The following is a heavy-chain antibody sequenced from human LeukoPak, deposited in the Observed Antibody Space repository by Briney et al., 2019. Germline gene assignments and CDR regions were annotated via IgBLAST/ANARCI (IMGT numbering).Heavy chain of an antibody. CDR2: IRPDASAN. Sequence: QTGGSLRLSCAASGFIISNYWMGWVRQAPGKGLEWVANIRPDASANFYADSVKGRFTISRDNAKSSLYLQMNSLRAEDTAVYYCARLLLRFGEAVSGFDSWGQGALVTVSS. CDR3: ARLLLRFGEAVSGFDS. V-gene: IGHV3-7*01. J-gene: IGHJ4*02. D-gene: IGHD3-10*01. CDR1: GFIISNYW.